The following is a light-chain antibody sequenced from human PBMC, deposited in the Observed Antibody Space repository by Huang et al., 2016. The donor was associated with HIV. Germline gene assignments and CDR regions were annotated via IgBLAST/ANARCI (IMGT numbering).Light chain of an antibody. CDR2: KSS. Sequence: DIQMNQSPSTLSASVGDRVTITCRAIQSISSLLAWYQQKPGKAPNLLIYKSSNLTTGAPSRFSGRGSGTEFTLTISSLQPDDFATYFCQQYSTYSWTFSQGTKVEL. CDR3: QQYSTYSWT. J-gene: IGKJ1*01. V-gene: IGKV1-5*03. CDR1: QSISSL.